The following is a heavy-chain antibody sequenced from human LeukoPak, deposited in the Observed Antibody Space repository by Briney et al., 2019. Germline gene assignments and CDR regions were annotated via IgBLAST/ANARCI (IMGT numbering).Heavy chain of an antibody. V-gene: IGHV1-8*03. Sequence: ASVKVSCKASGYTFTSYDINWVRQATGQGPEWMGWMNPNSGNTGYAQKFQGRVTITRNTSISTAYMELSSLRSEDTAVYYCAREGTTVRYFDLWGRGTLVTVSS. J-gene: IGHJ2*01. D-gene: IGHD4-17*01. CDR2: MNPNSGNT. CDR1: GYTFTSYD. CDR3: AREGTTVRYFDL.